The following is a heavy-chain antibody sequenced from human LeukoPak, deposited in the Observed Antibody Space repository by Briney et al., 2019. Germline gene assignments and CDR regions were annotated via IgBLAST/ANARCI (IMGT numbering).Heavy chain of an antibody. Sequence: ASVKVSCKASGYTFTSYGISWVRQAPGQGLDWMGWISAYNGNTNYAQKLQGRVTMTTDTSTSTAYMELRSLRSDDTAVYYCARALVGATPYYYYGMDVWGQGTTVTVSS. J-gene: IGHJ6*02. V-gene: IGHV1-18*01. CDR1: GYTFTSYG. D-gene: IGHD1-26*01. CDR3: ARALVGATPYYYYGMDV. CDR2: ISAYNGNT.